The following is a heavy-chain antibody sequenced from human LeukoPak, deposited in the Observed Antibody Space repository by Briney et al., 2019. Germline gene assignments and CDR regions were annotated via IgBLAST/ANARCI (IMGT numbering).Heavy chain of an antibody. J-gene: IGHJ4*02. V-gene: IGHV1-2*02. CDR2: INPNSGGT. CDR1: GYTFTGYY. CDR3: ARGLFEWLLPAYYFDY. D-gene: IGHD3-22*01. Sequence: GASVKVSCKASGYTFTGYYMHWVRQAPGQGLEWMGWINPNSGGTNYAQKFQGRVTMTRDTSISTAYMELSSLRSEDTAVYYCARGLFEWLLPAYYFDYWGQGTLVTVSS.